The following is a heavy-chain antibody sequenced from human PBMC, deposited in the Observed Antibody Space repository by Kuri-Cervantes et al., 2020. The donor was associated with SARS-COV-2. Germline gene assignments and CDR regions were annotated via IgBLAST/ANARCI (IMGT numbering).Heavy chain of an antibody. CDR2: ISYDGTNR. D-gene: IGHD6-13*01. CDR1: GFTFSSYA. J-gene: IGHJ4*02. V-gene: IGHV3-30-3*01. Sequence: GESLKISCAASGFTFSSYAMHWVRQAPGKGLEWVAFISYDGTNRDYADSVKGRFTISRDNSKNTLYLQLNNLRSEDTAVYYCARVRHISAPGPFDYWGQGTLVTVSS. CDR3: ARVRHISAPGPFDY.